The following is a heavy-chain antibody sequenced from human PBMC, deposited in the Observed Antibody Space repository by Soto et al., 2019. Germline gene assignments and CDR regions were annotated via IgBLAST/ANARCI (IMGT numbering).Heavy chain of an antibody. J-gene: IGHJ6*02. CDR1: GYTFTGYY. CDR2: INPNSGGT. V-gene: IGHV1-2*02. D-gene: IGHD2-15*01. CDR3: ARVPSGYCSGGSCYSNYYYGMDV. Sequence: ASVNVSCKASGYTFTGYYMHWVRQAPGQGLEWMGWINPNSGGTNYAQKFQGRVTMTRDTSISTAYMELSRLRSDDTAVYYCARVPSGYCSGGSCYSNYYYGMDVWGQGTTVTVSS.